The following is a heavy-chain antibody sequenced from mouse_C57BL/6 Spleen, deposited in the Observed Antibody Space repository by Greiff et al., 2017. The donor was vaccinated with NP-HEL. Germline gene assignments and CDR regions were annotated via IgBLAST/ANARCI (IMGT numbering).Heavy chain of an antibody. V-gene: IGHV2-2*01. D-gene: IGHD1-1*01. CDR2: IWSGGST. CDR1: GFSLTSYG. CDR3: ARPYYYGSSYAMDY. Sequence: VQRVESGPGLVQPSQSLSITCTVSGFSLTSYGVHWVRQSPGKGLEWLGVIWSGGSTDYNAAFISRLSISKDNSKSQVFFKMNSLQADDTAIYYCARPYYYGSSYAMDYWGQGTSVTVSS. J-gene: IGHJ4*01.